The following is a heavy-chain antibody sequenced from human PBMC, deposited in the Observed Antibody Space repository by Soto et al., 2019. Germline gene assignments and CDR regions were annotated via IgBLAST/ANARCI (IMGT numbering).Heavy chain of an antibody. CDR2: IIPIFGTA. Sequence: QVQLVQSGAEVKKPGSSVKVSCKASGGTFSSYAIGWVRQAPGQGLEWMGGIIPIFGTANYAQKFQGRVTITADESTSTAYMELSSLRSEDMAVYFCARDRAGDCSGGNCYSDYYYGMDVWGQGTMVTVSS. V-gene: IGHV1-69*12. CDR1: GGTFSSYA. CDR3: ARDRAGDCSGGNCYSDYYYGMDV. D-gene: IGHD2-15*01. J-gene: IGHJ6*02.